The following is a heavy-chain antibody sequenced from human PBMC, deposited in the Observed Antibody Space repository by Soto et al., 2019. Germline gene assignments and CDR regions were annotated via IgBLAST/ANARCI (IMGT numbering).Heavy chain of an antibody. D-gene: IGHD3-22*01. CDR3: ARAEQSGNYYGSSGYSPLFDY. CDR2: INPNSGGT. CDR1: GYTFTGYY. V-gene: IGHV1-2*04. Sequence: QVQLVQSGAEVKKPGASVKVSCKASGYTFTGYYMHWVRQAPGQGLEWMGWINPNSGGTNYAQKVQGWVTMTRYTSISTAYMELSRLRSDDTAVYYCARAEQSGNYYGSSGYSPLFDYWGQGTLVTVSS. J-gene: IGHJ4*02.